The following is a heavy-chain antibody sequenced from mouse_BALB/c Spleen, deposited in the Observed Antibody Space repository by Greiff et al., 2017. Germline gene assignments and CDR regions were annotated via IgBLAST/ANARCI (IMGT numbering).Heavy chain of an antibody. D-gene: IGHD2-2*01. CDR2: INPNNGGT. CDR1: GYTFTDYN. J-gene: IGHJ4*01. Sequence: EVKLQESGPELVKPGASVKIPCKASGYTFTDYNMDWVKQSHGKSLEWIGDINPNNGGTIYNQKFKGKATLTVDKSSSTAYMELRSLTSEDTAVYYCARKNDGYDDYYAMDYWGQGTSVTVSS. CDR3: ARKNDGYDDYYAMDY. V-gene: IGHV1-18*01.